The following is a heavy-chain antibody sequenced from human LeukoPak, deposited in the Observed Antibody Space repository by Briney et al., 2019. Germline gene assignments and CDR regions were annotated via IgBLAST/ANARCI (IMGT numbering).Heavy chain of an antibody. V-gene: IGHV3-30*14. J-gene: IGHJ4*02. CDR1: GFTFSGYA. CDR3: ARKTDHRAGGDY. D-gene: IGHD3-16*01. Sequence: GGSLRLSCAASGFTFSGYAVQWVRQAPGEGREWVGVISSDGRTKYYADSVQGRFTISRDNSKNTLYLQMNSLRAEDTAIYYCARKTDHRAGGDYWGQGTLVTVSS. CDR2: ISSDGRTK.